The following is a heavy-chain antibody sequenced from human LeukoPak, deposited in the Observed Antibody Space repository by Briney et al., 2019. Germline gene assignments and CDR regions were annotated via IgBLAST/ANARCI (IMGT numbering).Heavy chain of an antibody. CDR3: AKDNRDYYIDY. Sequence: GGSLRLSCAASGFTFGSYAMSWVRQAPGKGLEWVSAISGTGGSTYYADSVKGRFTISRDNSKNTLYLQMNSLRVEDMAMYYCAKDNRDYYIDYWGQGTLVTVSS. CDR1: GFTFGSYA. CDR2: ISGTGGST. D-gene: IGHD3-10*01. V-gene: IGHV3-23*01. J-gene: IGHJ4*02.